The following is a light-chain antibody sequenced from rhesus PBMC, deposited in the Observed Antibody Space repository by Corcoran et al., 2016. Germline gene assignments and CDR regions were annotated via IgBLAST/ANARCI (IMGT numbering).Light chain of an antibody. V-gene: IGKV3-24*01. CDR3: LQHSNWPRT. J-gene: IGKJ1*01. CDR1: QSVSSS. CDR2: GTS. Sequence: EIVMTQSPATLSLSPGERATLSCRASQSVSSSLAWYQQKPGQAPRLLIYGTSSRATGIPDRCSGSGSGTDFTFTKSSLEPEDVAVYYCLQHSNWPRTFGQGTKVEIK.